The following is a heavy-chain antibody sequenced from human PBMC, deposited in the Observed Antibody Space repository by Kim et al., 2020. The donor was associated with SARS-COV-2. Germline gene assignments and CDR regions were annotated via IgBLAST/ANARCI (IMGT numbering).Heavy chain of an antibody. Sequence: STNYHPPLKGRVTRSVDTSKDRFSLKLSSVTAADTAVYYCSRTTPWMMYYWGQETLVTVSS. CDR3: SRTTPWMMYY. CDR2: ST. D-gene: IGHD5-12*01. V-gene: IGHV4-4*09. J-gene: IGHJ4*02.